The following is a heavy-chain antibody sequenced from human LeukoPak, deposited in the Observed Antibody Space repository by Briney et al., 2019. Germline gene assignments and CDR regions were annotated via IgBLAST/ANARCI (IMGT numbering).Heavy chain of an antibody. CDR1: GGSFSGYY. D-gene: IGHD3-16*01. CDR3: ARTPGPAPNGGSWFDP. J-gene: IGHJ5*02. V-gene: IGHV4-34*01. Sequence: SETLSLTCAVYGGSFSGYYWSWIRQPPGKGLEWIGEINHSGSTNYNPSLKSRVTISVDTSKNQFSLKLSSVTAADTAVYYCARTPGPAPNGGSWFDPWGQGTLVTVSS. CDR2: INHSGST.